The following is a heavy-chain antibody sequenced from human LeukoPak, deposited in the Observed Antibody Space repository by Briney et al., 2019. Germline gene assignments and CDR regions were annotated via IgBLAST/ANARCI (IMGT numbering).Heavy chain of an antibody. Sequence: GGSLRLSCAASGFTFSSYSMNWVRQAPGKGLEWVSSISSSSSYIYYADSVKGRFTISRDNAKNSLYLQMNNLRAEDTAVYYCAREYSSGWSQYFDLWGRGTLVTVSS. V-gene: IGHV3-21*01. CDR1: GFTFSSYS. CDR3: AREYSSGWSQYFDL. CDR2: ISSSSSYI. J-gene: IGHJ2*01. D-gene: IGHD6-19*01.